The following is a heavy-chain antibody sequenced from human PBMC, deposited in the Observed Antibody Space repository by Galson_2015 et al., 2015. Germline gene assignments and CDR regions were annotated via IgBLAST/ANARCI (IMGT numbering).Heavy chain of an antibody. CDR1: GYTFTTYG. J-gene: IGHJ6*03. V-gene: IGHV1-18*01. CDR2: ISAYNGNT. Sequence: SVKVSCKASGYTFTTYGFCWVRQAPGQGLEWMGCISAYNGNTDYAQKLQDRVTMTTDTSTSTAYMELRSLRSDDTAVYYCARGFGDFWSGYYLHYYYMDVWGKGTEVTVS. D-gene: IGHD3-3*01. CDR3: ARGFGDFWSGYYLHYYYMDV.